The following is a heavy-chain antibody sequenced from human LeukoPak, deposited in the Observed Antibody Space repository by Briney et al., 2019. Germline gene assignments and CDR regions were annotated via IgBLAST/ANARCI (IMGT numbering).Heavy chain of an antibody. CDR3: ARDIGDYGDYKSGYYYYGMGV. Sequence: GASVKVSCKTSGGTFSSYAVSWVRQAPGQGLEWMGGIIPIFTTPNYAQKFQGRLTITADESTTTAYMELSSLRSEDTAVYYCARDIGDYGDYKSGYYYYGMGVWGQGTTVTVSS. J-gene: IGHJ6*02. CDR1: GGTFSSYA. CDR2: IIPIFTTP. V-gene: IGHV1-69*13. D-gene: IGHD4-17*01.